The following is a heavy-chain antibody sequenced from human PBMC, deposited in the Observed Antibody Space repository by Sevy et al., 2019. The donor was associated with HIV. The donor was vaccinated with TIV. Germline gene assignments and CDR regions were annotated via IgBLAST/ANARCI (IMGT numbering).Heavy chain of an antibody. CDR1: GYTLTELS. CDR2: FDPEDGET. Sequence: ASVKVSCKVSGYTLTELSMHWLRQAPGKGLEWVGSFDPEDGETVYEHNFQGRVSMTEDTSTDTAYMEVISLKFEDTAVYYCSTTKDYYDSSGYPFDYWGQGTLVTVSS. CDR3: STTKDYYDSSGYPFDY. J-gene: IGHJ4*02. V-gene: IGHV1-24*01. D-gene: IGHD3-22*01.